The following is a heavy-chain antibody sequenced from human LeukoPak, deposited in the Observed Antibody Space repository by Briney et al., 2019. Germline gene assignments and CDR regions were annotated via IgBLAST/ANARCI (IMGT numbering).Heavy chain of an antibody. CDR1: GGSISSYY. CDR3: ARDQTGGITMVRETLGGGMDV. CDR2: IYYSGST. V-gene: IGHV4-59*01. Sequence: PSETLSLTCTGSGGSISSYYWSWIRQPPGKGLEWIGYIYYSGSTNYNPSLKSRVTISVDTSKNQFSLKLSSVAAEATAVYYCARDQTGGITMVRETLGGGMDVWGQGTTVTVSS. J-gene: IGHJ6*02. D-gene: IGHD3-10*01.